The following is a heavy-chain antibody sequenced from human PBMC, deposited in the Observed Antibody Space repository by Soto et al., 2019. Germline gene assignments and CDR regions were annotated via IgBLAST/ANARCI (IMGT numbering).Heavy chain of an antibody. V-gene: IGHV3-33*01. D-gene: IGHD6-13*01. CDR2: IWYDGSNK. CDR1: GCTFRSDG. Sequence: MSLSFASSGCTFRSDGMDRVRQAPGKGLGWVAAIWYDGSNKYYADSVKGRFTISRDNSKNTLYLQMNSPRAEDTAVYYCACDARKHIAAADKEPHTWCDPCGQG. CDR3: ACDARKHIAAADKEPHTWCDP. J-gene: IGHJ5*02.